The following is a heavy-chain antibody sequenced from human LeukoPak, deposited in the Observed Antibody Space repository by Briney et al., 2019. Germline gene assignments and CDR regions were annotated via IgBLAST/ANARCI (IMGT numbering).Heavy chain of an antibody. J-gene: IGHJ5*02. D-gene: IGHD3-10*01. CDR2: INPNSGGT. CDR1: GYTFTGYY. Sequence: VASVKVSCKASGYTFTGYYMHWVRQAPGQGLEWMGWINPNSGGTNYAQKFQGRVTMTRDTSISTAYMELSRLRSDDTAVYYCARAPTTSITMVRGVMSNWFDPWGQGTLVTVSS. V-gene: IGHV1-2*02. CDR3: ARAPTTSITMVRGVMSNWFDP.